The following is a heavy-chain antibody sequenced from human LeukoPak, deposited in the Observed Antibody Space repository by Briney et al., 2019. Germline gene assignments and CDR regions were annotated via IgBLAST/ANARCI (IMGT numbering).Heavy chain of an antibody. D-gene: IGHD7-27*01. CDR2: MNPNSGNT. CDR1: GYTFTSYD. J-gene: IGHJ6*02. V-gene: IGHV1-8*01. CDR3: ARGLGKHHYYYGMDV. Sequence: ASVKVSCKASGYTFTSYDINWVRQATGQGLEWMGWMNPNSGNTGYAQKFQGRVTMTRNTSISTAYMELSSLRSEDTAVYYCARGLGKHHYYYGMDVWGQGTTVTVSS.